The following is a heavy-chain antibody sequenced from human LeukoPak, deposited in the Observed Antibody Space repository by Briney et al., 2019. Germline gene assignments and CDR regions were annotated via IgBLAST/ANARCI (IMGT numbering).Heavy chain of an antibody. Sequence: PGGSLRLSCAASGFTFSSYEMNWVRQAPGKGLEWIGSIYYSGSTYYNPSLKSRVTISVDTSKNQFSLKLSSVTAADTAVYYCAGSSWYNEFDYWGQGTLVTVSS. CDR1: GFTFSSYE. CDR2: IYYSGST. J-gene: IGHJ4*02. CDR3: AGSSWYNEFDY. D-gene: IGHD6-13*01. V-gene: IGHV4-59*05.